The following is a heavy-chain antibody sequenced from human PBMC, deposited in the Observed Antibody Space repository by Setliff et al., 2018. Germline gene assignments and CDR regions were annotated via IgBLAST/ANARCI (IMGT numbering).Heavy chain of an antibody. CDR3: ATVVRGGTSRTSYYYYYMDV. CDR2: IIPLFGPA. D-gene: IGHD1-26*01. CDR1: GGTFSSYA. J-gene: IGHJ6*03. Sequence: SVKVSCKASGGTFSSYAISWLRQAPGQGLEWMGGIIPLFGPADYAHKFQDTVTITADESTSTAHMELRSLRSDDTGVYYCATVVRGGTSRTSYYYYYMDVWGKGTTVTV. V-gene: IGHV1-69*13.